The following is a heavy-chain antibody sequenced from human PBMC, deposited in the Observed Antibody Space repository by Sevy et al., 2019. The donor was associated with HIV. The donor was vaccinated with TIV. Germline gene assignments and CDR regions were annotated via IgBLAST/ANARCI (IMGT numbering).Heavy chain of an antibody. D-gene: IGHD3-3*01. J-gene: IGHJ6*02. CDR1: GGSISSSSYY. Sequence: SETLSLTCTVSGGSISSSSYYWGWIRQPPGKGLEWIGSIYYSGSTYYNPSLKSRVTISVDTSKNQFSLKLSSVTAADTAGYYCARHAFIITIFGVSSYGMDVWGQGTTVTVS. V-gene: IGHV4-39*01. CDR2: IYYSGST. CDR3: ARHAFIITIFGVSSYGMDV.